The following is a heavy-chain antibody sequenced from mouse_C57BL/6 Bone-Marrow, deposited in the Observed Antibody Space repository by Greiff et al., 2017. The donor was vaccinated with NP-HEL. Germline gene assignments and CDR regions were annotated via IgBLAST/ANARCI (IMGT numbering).Heavy chain of an antibody. D-gene: IGHD2-3*01. J-gene: IGHJ3*01. CDR3: ARSGDGYLSFAY. Sequence: VQLKESGPELVKPGDSVKISCKASGYSFTGYFMNWVMQSHGKSLEWIGRINPYNGDTFYNQKFKGKATLTVDKSSSTAHMELRSLTSEDSAVYYCARSGDGYLSFAYWGQGTLVTVSA. CDR2: INPYNGDT. V-gene: IGHV1-20*01. CDR1: GYSFTGYF.